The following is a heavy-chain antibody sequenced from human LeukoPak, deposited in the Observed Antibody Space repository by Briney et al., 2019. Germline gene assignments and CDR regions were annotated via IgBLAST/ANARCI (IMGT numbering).Heavy chain of an antibody. CDR1: GYSISSGYY. J-gene: IGHJ3*02. Sequence: SETLTLTCAVSGYSISSGYYWGWIRHPPGKGLEWIGSIYHSGNTYYKPSLKSRVTISVDTSKNQFSLTLSSVTAADTAVYYCGTTLSGWDAFDIWGQGTMVTVSS. V-gene: IGHV4-38-2*01. CDR2: IYHSGNT. D-gene: IGHD6-19*01. CDR3: GTTLSGWDAFDI.